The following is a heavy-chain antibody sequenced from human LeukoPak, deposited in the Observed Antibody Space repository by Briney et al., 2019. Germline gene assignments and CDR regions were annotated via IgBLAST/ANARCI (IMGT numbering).Heavy chain of an antibody. CDR2: IKEDASER. V-gene: IGHV3-7*01. Sequence: GGSLRLSCAGSGLSLGRHWISWVRQAPGKGLQWVANIKEDASERYYVGSVKGRFTISRDNAKNSVYLQMNSLRVEDTSVFYCATGFGPYEIWGQGTMVTVSS. CDR3: ATGFGPYEI. D-gene: IGHD3-10*01. CDR1: GLSLGRHW. J-gene: IGHJ3*02.